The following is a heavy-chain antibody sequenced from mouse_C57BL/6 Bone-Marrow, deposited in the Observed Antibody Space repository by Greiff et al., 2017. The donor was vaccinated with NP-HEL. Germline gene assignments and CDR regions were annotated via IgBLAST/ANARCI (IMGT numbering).Heavy chain of an antibody. D-gene: IGHD1-1*01. CDR1: GFTFSSYA. CDR2: ISSGGDYI. V-gene: IGHV5-9-1*02. CDR3: TRDPDYYEDYFDY. J-gene: IGHJ2*01. Sequence: EVMLVESGEGLVKPGGSLKLSCAASGFTFSSYAMSWVRQTPEKRLEWVAYISSGGDYIYYADTVKGRFTISRDNARNTLYLQMSSLKSEDTAMYYCTRDPDYYEDYFDYWGQGTTLTVSS.